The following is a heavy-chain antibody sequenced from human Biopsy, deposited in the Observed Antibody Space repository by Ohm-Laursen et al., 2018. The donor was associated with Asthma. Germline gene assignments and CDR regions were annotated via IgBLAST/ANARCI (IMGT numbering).Heavy chain of an antibody. D-gene: IGHD3-22*01. CDR2: VDHTGSA. J-gene: IGHJ4*02. Sequence: SQTLSLTCAVYGGSFSGYYWTWIWQPPGKGLEWIGEVDHTGSANYNPSLKSRVTIPVDTTKNQFSLKLTSVTAADTAVYYCARDFRDISMAALVITSDQMHFDYWGQGALVSVPS. CDR3: ARDFRDISMAALVITSDQMHFDY. CDR1: GGSFSGYY. V-gene: IGHV4-34*01.